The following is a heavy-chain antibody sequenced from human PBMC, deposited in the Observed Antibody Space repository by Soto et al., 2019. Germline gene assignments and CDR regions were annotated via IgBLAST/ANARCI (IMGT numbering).Heavy chain of an antibody. V-gene: IGHV5-51*01. Sequence: GESLKISCQGSGYSFASYWIGWVRQMPGKDLEWMGIIVPVVSDTRYSPSFQGQVTISADKALRTAYQQWSSLKAWDTALYYGARTRSFTLGFYYYGIDVWGQGTTVTVSS. J-gene: IGHJ6*02. D-gene: IGHD6-6*01. CDR1: GYSFASYW. CDR2: IVPVVSDT. CDR3: ARTRSFTLGFYYYGIDV.